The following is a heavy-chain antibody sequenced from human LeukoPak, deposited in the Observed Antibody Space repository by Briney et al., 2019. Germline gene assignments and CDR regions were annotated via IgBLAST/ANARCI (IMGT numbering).Heavy chain of an antibody. D-gene: IGHD3-10*01. V-gene: IGHV1-46*01. CDR3: ARGLRITMVRGVTNRFDP. CDR2: INPSGGST. CDR1: GYTFTSYY. J-gene: IGHJ5*02. Sequence: ASVKVSCKASGYTFTSYYMHWVRQAPGQGLEWMGIINPSGGSTSYAQKFQGRVTMTRDTSTSTVYMELSSLRSEDTAVYYCARGLRITMVRGVTNRFDPWGQGTLATVSS.